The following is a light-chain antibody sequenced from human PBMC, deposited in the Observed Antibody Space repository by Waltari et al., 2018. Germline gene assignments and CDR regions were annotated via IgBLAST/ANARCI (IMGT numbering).Light chain of an antibody. Sequence: DIVMTQSPEFLAVSLGERATIPSTSRQSVLYNSNDKNYLAWYQQKPGQPPKLLIYWASTRQAGVPDRFSGSGSGTDFTLTINSLQAEDGAVYYGQQYYSRRTFGRGTRVEIK. J-gene: IGKJ1*01. V-gene: IGKV4-1*01. CDR2: WAS. CDR3: QQYYSRRT. CDR1: QSVLYNSNDKNY.